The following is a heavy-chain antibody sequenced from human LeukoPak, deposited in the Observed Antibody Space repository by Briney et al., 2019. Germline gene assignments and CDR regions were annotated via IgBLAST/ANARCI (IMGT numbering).Heavy chain of an antibody. Sequence: SETLSLTCTVSGGSISSYYWSWIRQPPGKGLEWIGYIYYSGSTNYSPSLKSRVTISVDTSKNQFSLQLNSVTPEDTAVYYCARASLVAVGGLWAFDIWGQGTMVTVSS. D-gene: IGHD4-23*01. CDR2: IYYSGST. V-gene: IGHV4-59*12. J-gene: IGHJ3*02. CDR1: GGSISSYY. CDR3: ARASLVAVGGLWAFDI.